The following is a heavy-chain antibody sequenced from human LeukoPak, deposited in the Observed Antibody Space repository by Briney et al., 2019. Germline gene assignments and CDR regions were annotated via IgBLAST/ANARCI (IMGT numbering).Heavy chain of an antibody. J-gene: IGHJ4*02. CDR2: INPSGGST. CDR3: ARGGVVVTPITD. D-gene: IGHD3-22*01. Sequence: VASVKVSCKASGYTFTSYGISWVRQAPGQGLEWMGIINPSGGSTSYAQKFQGRVTMTRDTSTSTVYMELSSLRSEDTAVYYCARGGVVVTPITDWGQGTLVTVSS. V-gene: IGHV1-46*01. CDR1: GYTFTSYG.